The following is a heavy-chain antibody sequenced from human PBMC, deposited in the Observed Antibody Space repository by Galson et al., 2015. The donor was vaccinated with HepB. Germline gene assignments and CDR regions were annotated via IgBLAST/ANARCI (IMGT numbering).Heavy chain of an antibody. V-gene: IGHV3-23*01. J-gene: IGHJ6*02. CDR1: GFTFSSYA. CDR2: ISGSGGST. Sequence: SLRLSCAASGFTFSSYAMSWVRRAPGKGLEWVSAISGSGGSTYYADSVKGRFTISRDNSKNTLYLQMNSLRAEDTAVYYCAKDGREATISYYYYGMDVWGQGTTVTVSS. CDR3: AKDGREATISYYYYGMDV. D-gene: IGHD5-12*01.